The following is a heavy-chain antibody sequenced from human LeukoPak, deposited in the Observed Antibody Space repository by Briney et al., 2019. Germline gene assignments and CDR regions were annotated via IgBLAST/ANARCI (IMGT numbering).Heavy chain of an antibody. V-gene: IGHV4-34*01. D-gene: IGHD3-22*01. CDR2: IYYSGST. J-gene: IGHJ4*02. CDR1: GGSFSGYY. CDR3: ARALVTPPPYYYDSSGYENRGYFDY. Sequence: SETLSLTCAVYGGSFSGYYWSWIRQPPGKGLEWIGSIYYSGSTYYNPSLKSRVTISVDTSKNQFSLKLSSVTAADTAVYHCARALVTPPPYYYDSSGYENRGYFDYWGQGTLVTVSS.